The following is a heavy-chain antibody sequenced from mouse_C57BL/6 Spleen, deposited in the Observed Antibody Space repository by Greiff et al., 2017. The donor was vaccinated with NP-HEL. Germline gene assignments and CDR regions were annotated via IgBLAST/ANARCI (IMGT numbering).Heavy chain of an antibody. CDR2: IDPSDSYT. CDR1: GYTFTSYW. CDR3: ARCDSSGLAWFAY. D-gene: IGHD3-2*02. Sequence: VQLQESGAELVKPGASVKLSCKASGYTFTSYWMQWVKQRPGQGLEWIGEIDPSDSYTNYNQKFKGKATLTVDTSSSTAYMQLSSLTSEDSAVYYCARCDSSGLAWFAYWGQGTLVTVSA. V-gene: IGHV1-50*01. J-gene: IGHJ3*01.